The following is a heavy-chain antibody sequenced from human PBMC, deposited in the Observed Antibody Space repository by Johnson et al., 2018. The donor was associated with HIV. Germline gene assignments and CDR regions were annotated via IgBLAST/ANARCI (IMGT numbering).Heavy chain of an antibody. CDR3: AKGRGELLAGAFDI. Sequence: VQLVESGGGLIQPGGSLRLSCAASGFTFSSYAMSWVRQAPGKGLEWVSAIRGSGDSTYYADSVKGRFTISRDNSKNTLYVQMNSLRAEDTAAYYCAKGRGELLAGAFDIWGQGTTVTVSS. CDR2: IRGSGDST. D-gene: IGHD1-26*01. J-gene: IGHJ3*02. CDR1: GFTFSSYA. V-gene: IGHV3-23*04.